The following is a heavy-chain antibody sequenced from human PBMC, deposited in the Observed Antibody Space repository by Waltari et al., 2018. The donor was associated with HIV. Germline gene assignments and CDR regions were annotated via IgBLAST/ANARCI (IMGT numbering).Heavy chain of an antibody. Sequence: EVQVVESGGGLVQPGGSLRLSCAASGFPFGSYEMNWVGQAPGKGLGWVSYISSSGSTIYFADSVKGRFTMSRDNAKNSLYLRMNSLRAEDTAVYYCARAFMIRGTGAFDIWGQGTMVTVSS. CDR1: GFPFGSYE. CDR3: ARAFMIRGTGAFDI. J-gene: IGHJ3*02. CDR2: ISSSGSTI. D-gene: IGHD3-10*01. V-gene: IGHV3-48*03.